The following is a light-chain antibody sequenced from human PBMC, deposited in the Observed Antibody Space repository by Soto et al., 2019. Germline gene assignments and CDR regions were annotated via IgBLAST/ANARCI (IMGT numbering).Light chain of an antibody. Sequence: QSVLTQPPSAYESPGQSFTISCKGTSSCVGGYNYVSWYQQHPGKAPKLIIFEVTKRPSGVPDPSSGSKSGNTASLTVSGLQAEDEADYYCTSYAGSNNFDLYVFGTGTKVTVL. V-gene: IGLV2-8*01. J-gene: IGLJ1*01. CDR3: TSYAGSNNFDLYV. CDR2: EVT. CDR1: SSCVGGYNY.